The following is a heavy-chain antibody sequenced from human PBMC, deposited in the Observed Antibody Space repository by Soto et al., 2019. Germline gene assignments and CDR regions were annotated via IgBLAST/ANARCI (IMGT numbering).Heavy chain of an antibody. Sequence: GGSLRLSCAASGFTFSSYAMSWVRQAPGKGLEWVSAISGSGGSTYYADSVKGLFTISSDNSKNTLYLQMNSLRAEDTAVYCFAKGPDDYWSGYYAFDIWGQGTMVTVSS. CDR2: ISGSGGST. V-gene: IGHV3-23*01. CDR3: AKGPDDYWSGYYAFDI. J-gene: IGHJ3*02. CDR1: GFTFSSYA. D-gene: IGHD3-3*01.